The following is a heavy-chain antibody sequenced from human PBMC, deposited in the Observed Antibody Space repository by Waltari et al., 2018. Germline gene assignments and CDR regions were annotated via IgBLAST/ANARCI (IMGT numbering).Heavy chain of an antibody. D-gene: IGHD1-26*01. CDR3: ASDSGSEFDY. V-gene: IGHV4-59*01. CDR2: IYYSGST. Sequence: QVQLQESGPGLVKPSETLSLTCTVSGGSISSYYWSWLRQPPGKGLEWIGYIYYSGSTNYNPSLKSRVTISVDTSKNQFSLKLSSVTAADTAVYYCASDSGSEFDYWGQGTLVTVSS. CDR1: GGSISSYY. J-gene: IGHJ4*02.